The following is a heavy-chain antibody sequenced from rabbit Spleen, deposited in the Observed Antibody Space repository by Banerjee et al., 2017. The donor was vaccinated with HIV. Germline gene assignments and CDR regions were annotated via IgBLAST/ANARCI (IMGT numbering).Heavy chain of an antibody. J-gene: IGHJ4*01. CDR2: IYGGSGSA. CDR1: GIDFSGYYY. D-gene: IGHD2-1*01. CDR3: ARGVYDDYDTYYFDL. Sequence: QSLEESGGDLVKPGASLTLTCKASGIDFSGYYYMCWVRQAPGKGLEWIGCIYGGSGSAYYASWAKGRFTISKTSSTTVTLQMTSLTAADTATYFCARGVYDDYDTYYFDLWGPGTLVTVS. V-gene: IGHV1S40*01.